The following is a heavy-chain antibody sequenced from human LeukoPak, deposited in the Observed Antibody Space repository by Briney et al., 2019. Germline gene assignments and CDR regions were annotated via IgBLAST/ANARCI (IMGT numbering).Heavy chain of an antibody. V-gene: IGHV3-30*04. CDR3: VRLETRRNGDADNSLDY. D-gene: IGHD4-17*01. CDR2: IPYDGSNK. CDR1: GLTLGIYT. J-gene: IGHJ4*02. Sequence: GGSLRLSCAASGLTLGIYTMHGARQAPGKGRGGGAVIPYDGSNKIYADSVKGRFTISRDNPKNTLYLQMNSLRPEDTAVYSCVRLETRRNGDADNSLDYWGQGTLVTVSS.